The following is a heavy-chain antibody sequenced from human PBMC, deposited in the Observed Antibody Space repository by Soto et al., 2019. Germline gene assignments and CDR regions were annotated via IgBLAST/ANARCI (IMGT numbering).Heavy chain of an antibody. D-gene: IGHD2-21*02. J-gene: IGHJ4*02. CDR2: IGASGDIT. V-gene: IGHV3-23*01. CDR3: AKDDFTDRGDDYFDY. Sequence: AGVLRLSCAASGFSFTNFAMSWVRQAPGKGLEWVAGIGASGDITWYADSVKGRLSISRDNSKNTLYLQLNSLRFEDTAVYYCAKDDFTDRGDDYFDYWGPGTLVTVSS. CDR1: GFSFTNFA.